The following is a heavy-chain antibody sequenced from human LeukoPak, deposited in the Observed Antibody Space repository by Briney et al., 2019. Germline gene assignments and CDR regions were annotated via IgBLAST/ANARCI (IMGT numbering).Heavy chain of an antibody. V-gene: IGHV4-31*03. D-gene: IGHD3-9*01. J-gene: IGHJ4*02. CDR3: ARANILTGPNY. Sequence: SETLSLTCTVSGGSISSDGYYWSWIRQHPGKGLEWIGYIYYSGSTYYNPSLKSRVTISADTSKNQFSLNLDSVTAADTAVYYCARANILTGPNYWGQGTLVTVSS. CDR2: IYYSGST. CDR1: GGSISSDGYY.